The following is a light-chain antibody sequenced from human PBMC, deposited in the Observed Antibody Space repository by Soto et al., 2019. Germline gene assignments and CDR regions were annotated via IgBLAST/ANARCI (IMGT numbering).Light chain of an antibody. CDR2: DSS. CDR3: QQRSVWPLT. J-gene: IGKJ4*01. CDR1: QSVSSY. V-gene: IGKV3-11*01. Sequence: EIVLTQFPATLSLSPGDGATLSCRASQSVSSYLAWYQQKRGQAPRLLIYDSSNRATGIPARFSGSGSGTDFSLIISSLEPEDFAVYYCQQRSVWPLTLGGGPKVDI.